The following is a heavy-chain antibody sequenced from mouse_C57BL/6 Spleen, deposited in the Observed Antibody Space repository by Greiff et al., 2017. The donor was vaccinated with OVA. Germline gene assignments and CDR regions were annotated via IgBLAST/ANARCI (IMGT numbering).Heavy chain of an antibody. D-gene: IGHD1-1*01. Sequence: VQLQQSGPELVKPGASVKISCKASGYTFTDYYMNWVKQSHGKSLEWIGDINPNNGGTSYNQKFKGKATLTVDKSSSTAYMELRGLTSEDSAVYYCASDYYGSSYDYWGQGTTLTVSS. V-gene: IGHV1-26*01. CDR3: ASDYYGSSYDY. CDR1: GYTFTDYY. J-gene: IGHJ2*01. CDR2: INPNNGGT.